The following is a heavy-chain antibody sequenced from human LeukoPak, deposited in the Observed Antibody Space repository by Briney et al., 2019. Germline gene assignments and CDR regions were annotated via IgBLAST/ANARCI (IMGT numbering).Heavy chain of an antibody. J-gene: IGHJ4*02. Sequence: SETLSLTCTVSGGSISSSSYYWGWIRQPPGKGLDWIGSIYYSGSTYYNPSLKSRVTISVDTSKNQFTLKLSSVTAADTAVYYCARHRDIVVVPAASPIGYWGQGTLVTVSS. CDR1: GGSISSSSYY. V-gene: IGHV4-39*01. CDR3: ARHRDIVVVPAASPIGY. CDR2: IYYSGST. D-gene: IGHD2-2*01.